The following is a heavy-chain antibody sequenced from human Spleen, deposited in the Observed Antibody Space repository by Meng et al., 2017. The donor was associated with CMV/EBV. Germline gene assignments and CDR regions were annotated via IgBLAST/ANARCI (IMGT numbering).Heavy chain of an antibody. V-gene: IGHV3-9*01. J-gene: IGHJ4*02. Sequence: SLKISCTASGFTFDDFAMHWVRQAPGKGLEWVSGISWNSGSIGYADSVKGRFTISRDNSKNTLYLQMNSLRAEDTAVYYCAKDYKAFGVVIMAAYWGQGTLVTVSS. D-gene: IGHD3-3*01. CDR3: AKDYKAFGVVIMAAY. CDR2: ISWNSGSI. CDR1: GFTFDDFA.